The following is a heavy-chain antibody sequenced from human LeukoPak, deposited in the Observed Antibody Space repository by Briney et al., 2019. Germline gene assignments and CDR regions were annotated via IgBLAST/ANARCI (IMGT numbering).Heavy chain of an antibody. CDR2: IYHSGST. D-gene: IGHD5-18*01. J-gene: IGHJ4*02. V-gene: IGHV4-38-2*02. CDR3: ARDGYSYGYRIFDY. Sequence: SETLSLTCTVSGYSISSGYYWGWIRQPPGKGLEWIGSIYHSGSTYYNPSLKSRVTISVDTSKNQFSLKLSSVTAADTAVYYCARDGYSYGYRIFDYWGQGTLVTVSS. CDR1: GYSISSGYY.